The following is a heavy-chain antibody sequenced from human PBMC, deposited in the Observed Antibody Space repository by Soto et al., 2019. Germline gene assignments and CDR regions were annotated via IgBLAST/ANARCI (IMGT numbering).Heavy chain of an antibody. CDR1: GGSISSGDYY. V-gene: IGHV4-30-4*01. CDR3: ARDEIDYGDTSYGMDV. D-gene: IGHD4-17*01. Sequence: KTSETLSLTCTVSGGSISSGDYYWSWIRQPPGKGLEWIGYIYYSGSTYYNPSLKSRVTISVDTSKNQFSLKLSSVTAADTAVYYCARDEIDYGDTSYGMDVWGQGTTVTVSS. CDR2: IYYSGST. J-gene: IGHJ6*02.